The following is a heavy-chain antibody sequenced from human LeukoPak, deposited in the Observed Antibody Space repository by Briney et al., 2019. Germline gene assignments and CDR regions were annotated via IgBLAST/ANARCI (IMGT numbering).Heavy chain of an antibody. CDR1: GYTFTSYY. V-gene: IGHV1-46*01. J-gene: IGHJ4*02. CDR2: INPSGGST. Sequence: PGASVTVSCKASGYTFTSYYMHWVRQAPGQGLEWMGIINPSGGSTSYAQKFQGRVTITADKSTSTAYMELSSLRSEDTAVYYCAAPQGGNFWSGYFLDYWGQGTLVTVSS. CDR3: AAPQGGNFWSGYFLDY. D-gene: IGHD3-3*01.